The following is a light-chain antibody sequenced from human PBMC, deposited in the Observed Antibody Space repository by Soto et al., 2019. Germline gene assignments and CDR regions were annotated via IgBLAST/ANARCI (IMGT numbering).Light chain of an antibody. CDR3: QQYGSSPRT. CDR2: AAS. Sequence: EIVLTQSPGTLSLSPGERATLSCRASQSVSSGDLAWYQQKPGQAPRLLIYAASSRATGIPDRFSGSGSGTDVTLTISRLEPEDFAVYYCQQYGSSPRTFGQGTTVEIK. CDR1: QSVSSGD. V-gene: IGKV3-20*01. J-gene: IGKJ1*01.